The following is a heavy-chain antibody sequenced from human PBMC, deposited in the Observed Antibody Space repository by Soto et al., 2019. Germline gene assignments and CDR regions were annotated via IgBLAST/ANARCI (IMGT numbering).Heavy chain of an antibody. J-gene: IGHJ6*03. CDR2: INSDGSST. Sequence: EVQLVESGGGLVQPGGSLRLSCAASGFTFSSYWMHWVRQAPGKGLVWVSRINSDGSSTSYADSVKGRFTISRDNAKNTLYLQMNSLRAEDTAVYYCARASGTHDFWSGHFPNYYYYYYMDVWGKGTTVTVSS. CDR3: ARASGTHDFWSGHFPNYYYYYYMDV. CDR1: GFTFSSYW. D-gene: IGHD3-3*01. V-gene: IGHV3-74*01.